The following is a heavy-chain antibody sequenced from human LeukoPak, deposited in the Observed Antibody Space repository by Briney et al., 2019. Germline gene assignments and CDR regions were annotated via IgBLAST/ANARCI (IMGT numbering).Heavy chain of an antibody. Sequence: GASVKVSCKASGGTFSSYAISWVRQAPGQGLEWMGRIIPILGIANYAQKFQGRVTITADKSTSTAYMELSSLRSEDTAVYYCAKYSSSSGQFDLWGQGTLVTVSS. J-gene: IGHJ5*02. CDR1: GGTFSSYA. CDR2: IIPILGIA. D-gene: IGHD6-6*01. CDR3: AKYSSSSGQFDL. V-gene: IGHV1-69*04.